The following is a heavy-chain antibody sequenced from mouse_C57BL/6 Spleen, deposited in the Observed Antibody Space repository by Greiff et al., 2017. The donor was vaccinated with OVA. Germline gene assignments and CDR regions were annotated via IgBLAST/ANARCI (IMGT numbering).Heavy chain of an antibody. V-gene: IGHV1-26*01. D-gene: IGHD1-2*01. CDR3: ARSNGDYAMDY. CDR1: GYTFTDYY. J-gene: IGHJ4*01. Sequence: EVQLQQSGPELVKPGASVKISCKASGYTFTDYYMNWVKQSHGKSLEWIGDINPNNGGTSYNQKFKGKATLTVDKSSSTAYMELRSLTSEDSAVYYCARSNGDYAMDYWGQGTSVTVSS. CDR2: INPNNGGT.